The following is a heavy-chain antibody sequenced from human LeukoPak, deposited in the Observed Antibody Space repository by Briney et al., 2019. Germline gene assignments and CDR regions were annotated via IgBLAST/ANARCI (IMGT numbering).Heavy chain of an antibody. V-gene: IGHV4-4*02. CDR3: ATYCYGDYALHYFDY. J-gene: IGHJ4*02. CDR1: GGFITSGIHL. D-gene: IGHD4-17*01. CDR2: IYQSGTT. Sequence: PSGTLSLTCTVSGGFITSGIHLWRWARQTPGKGLEWNGEIYQSGTTNYKPSLKSRFTMSLDKSRNLFSLQLSSVTAADTAVYYCATYCYGDYALHYFDYWGQGALVTVSS.